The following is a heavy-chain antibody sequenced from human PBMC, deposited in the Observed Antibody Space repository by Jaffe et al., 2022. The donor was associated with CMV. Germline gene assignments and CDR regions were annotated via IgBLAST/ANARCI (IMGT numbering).Heavy chain of an antibody. Sequence: EVQLVESGGGLVQPGRSLRLSCAASGFTFDDYAMHWVRQAPGKGLEWVSGISWNSGSIGYADSVKGRFTISRDNAKNSLYLQMNSLRAEDTALYYCAKDMETGSTNLDYYYYYGMDVWGQGTTVTVSS. J-gene: IGHJ6*02. CDR2: ISWNSGSI. V-gene: IGHV3-9*01. D-gene: IGHD2-2*01. CDR1: GFTFDDYA. CDR3: AKDMETGSTNLDYYYYYGMDV.